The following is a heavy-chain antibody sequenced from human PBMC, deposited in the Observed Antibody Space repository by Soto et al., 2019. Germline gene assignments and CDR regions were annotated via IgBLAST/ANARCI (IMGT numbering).Heavy chain of an antibody. Sequence: PSETLSLTCAVYGGSFSGYYWSWIRQPPGKGLEWIGEINHSGSTNYNPSLKSRVTISVDTSKNQFSLKLSSVTAADTAVYYCARRLQLWYPNDAFDIWGQGTMVTVSS. D-gene: IGHD5-18*01. CDR3: ARRLQLWYPNDAFDI. J-gene: IGHJ3*02. V-gene: IGHV4-34*01. CDR1: GGSFSGYY. CDR2: INHSGST.